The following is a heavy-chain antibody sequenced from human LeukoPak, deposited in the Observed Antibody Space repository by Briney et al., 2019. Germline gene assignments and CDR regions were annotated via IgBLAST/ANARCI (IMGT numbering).Heavy chain of an antibody. D-gene: IGHD3-22*01. J-gene: IGHJ4*02. Sequence: PSEALSLTCTVSGGSISSGSYYWSWIRQPAGKGLEWIGRIYTSGSTNYNPSLKSRVTISVDTSKNQFSLKLSSVTAADTAVYYCARDRGSSSGYYYEGGYYFDYWGQGTLVTVSS. CDR2: IYTSGST. V-gene: IGHV4-61*02. CDR1: GGSISSGSYY. CDR3: ARDRGSSSGYYYEGGYYFDY.